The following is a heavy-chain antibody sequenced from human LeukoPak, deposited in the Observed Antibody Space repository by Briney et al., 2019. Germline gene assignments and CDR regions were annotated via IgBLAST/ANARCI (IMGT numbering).Heavy chain of an antibody. V-gene: IGHV3-23*01. CDR1: GFPFSSYA. CDR3: AKRYYDSSAYGSFDY. CDR2: ISGSGGST. J-gene: IGHJ4*02. Sequence: GGSLRLSCAASGFPFSSYAMSWVRQAPGKGLEWVTTISGSGGSTYYADSVEGRFTVSRDNSKNTLYLQMNGLRAEDTAVYYCAKRYYDSSAYGSFDYWGQGTLVTVSS. D-gene: IGHD3-22*01.